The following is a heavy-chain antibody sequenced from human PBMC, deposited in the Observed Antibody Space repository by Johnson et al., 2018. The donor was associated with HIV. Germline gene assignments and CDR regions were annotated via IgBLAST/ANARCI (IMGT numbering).Heavy chain of an antibody. Sequence: QVQLMESGGGVVQPGGSLRLSCAASGFTFSSYGMHWVRQAPGKGLEWVAFIRYDGSNKYYADSVKGRFTISRDNSKNSLYLQMNSLRAGDTAVYYCARWRDNRGAFDIWGQGTMVTVSS. CDR2: IRYDGSNK. V-gene: IGHV3-30*02. CDR1: GFTFSSYG. J-gene: IGHJ3*02. CDR3: ARWRDNRGAFDI. D-gene: IGHD1-14*01.